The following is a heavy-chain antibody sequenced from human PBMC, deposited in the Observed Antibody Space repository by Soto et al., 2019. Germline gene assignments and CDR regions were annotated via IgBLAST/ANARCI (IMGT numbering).Heavy chain of an antibody. CDR2: MNPNSGNT. D-gene: IGHD3-10*01. J-gene: IGHJ5*02. Sequence: ASVKVSCKASGYTFTSYDINWVRQATGQGLEWMGWMNPNSGNTGYAQKFQGRVTMTRNTSISTAYMELSSLRSEDTAVYYCAASLWFGELFGIKGYNWFDPWGQGTLVTVSS. V-gene: IGHV1-8*01. CDR3: AASLWFGELFGIKGYNWFDP. CDR1: GYTFTSYD.